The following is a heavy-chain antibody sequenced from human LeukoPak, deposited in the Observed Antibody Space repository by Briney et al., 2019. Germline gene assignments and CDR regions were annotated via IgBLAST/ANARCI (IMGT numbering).Heavy chain of an antibody. CDR3: ARGFWEYFFDY. J-gene: IGHJ4*02. V-gene: IGHV4-59*01. D-gene: IGHD3-3*01. CDR2: IHFSGST. CDR1: GGSFSSYY. Sequence: SETLSLTCSVSGGSFSSYYWSWIRQPPGKGLEYVGYIHFSGSTNYNPSLKSRVTISVDTSKNQFSLRLSSVTAADTAVYYCARGFWEYFFDYWGQGTLVTVSS.